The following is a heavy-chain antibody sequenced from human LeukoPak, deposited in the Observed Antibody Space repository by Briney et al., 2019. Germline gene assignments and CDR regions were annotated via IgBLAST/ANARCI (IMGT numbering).Heavy chain of an antibody. CDR3: ARAKGRRDYFDY. CDR1: GFTFSSYA. Sequence: GGSLRLSCAASGFTFSSYAMSWVRQAPGKGLEWVSAISGSGGSTYYADSVKGRFTISRDNSKNTLYLQMNSLRAEDTAVYYCARAKGRRDYFDYWGQGTLVTVSS. D-gene: IGHD3-10*01. V-gene: IGHV3-23*01. J-gene: IGHJ4*02. CDR2: ISGSGGST.